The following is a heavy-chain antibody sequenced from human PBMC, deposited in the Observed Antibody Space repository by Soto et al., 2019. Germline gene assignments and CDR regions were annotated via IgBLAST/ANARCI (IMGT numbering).Heavy chain of an antibody. CDR1: GGSISSDNW. CDR2: IYHSGGT. D-gene: IGHD3-3*01. CDR3: ARHGGFSFDY. Sequence: QVLLQESGPGLVNPSGTLSLTCAVSGGSISSDNWWSWVRQPPGKGLEWIGEIYHSGGTHYNPSLKRRVAISVDKSKNQSSLGLSSVTAADTAVYYCARHGGFSFDYWGQGTLVTVSS. V-gene: IGHV4-4*02. J-gene: IGHJ4*02.